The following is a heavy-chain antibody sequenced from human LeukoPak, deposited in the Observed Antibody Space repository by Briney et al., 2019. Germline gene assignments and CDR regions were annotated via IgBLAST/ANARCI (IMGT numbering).Heavy chain of an antibody. V-gene: IGHV3-74*01. CDR1: GFTFSSYW. D-gene: IGHD5-18*01. J-gene: IGHJ4*02. Sequence: GGSLRLSCAASGFTFSSYWMHWVRQAPGKGLVWVSRINSDGSSTSYADSVKGRFTISRDNAKNTLYLQMNSLRAEDTAVYYCARQRGWGIQLWYFDYWGQGTLVTVSS. CDR3: ARQRGWGIQLWYFDY. CDR2: INSDGSST.